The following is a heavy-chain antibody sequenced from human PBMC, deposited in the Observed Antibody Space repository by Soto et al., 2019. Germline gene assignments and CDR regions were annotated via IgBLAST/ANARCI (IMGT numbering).Heavy chain of an antibody. Sequence: EVQLVESGGGLVQPGGSLRLSCAASGFTFSSYDMHWVRQATGKGLEWVSAIGTAGDTYYPGSVKGRFTISRENAKNSLYLQTNSLRAGDTAVYYCARASGIAVAGTSGYYGMDVWGQGTTVTVSS. CDR1: GFTFSSYD. D-gene: IGHD6-19*01. V-gene: IGHV3-13*01. J-gene: IGHJ6*02. CDR2: IGTAGDT. CDR3: ARASGIAVAGTSGYYGMDV.